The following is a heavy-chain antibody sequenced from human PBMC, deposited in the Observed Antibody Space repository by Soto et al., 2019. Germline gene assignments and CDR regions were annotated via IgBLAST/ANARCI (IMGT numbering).Heavy chain of an antibody. CDR2: INHSGST. CDR3: ARGRYSSGPPWHY. J-gene: IGHJ4*02. CDR1: GGSFSGYY. D-gene: IGHD6-19*01. V-gene: IGHV4-34*01. Sequence: SEILSLTCAVYGGSFSGYYWRWIRQPPGKGLEWIGEINHSGSTNYNPSLKSRVTISVDTSKNQFSLKLSSVTAADTAVYYCARGRYSSGPPWHYWGQGTLVTVSS.